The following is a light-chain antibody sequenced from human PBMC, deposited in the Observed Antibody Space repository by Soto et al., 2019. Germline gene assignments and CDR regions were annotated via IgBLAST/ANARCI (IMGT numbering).Light chain of an antibody. CDR3: QSYDSSRSPLYV. J-gene: IGLJ1*01. CDR1: SSNIGAGYD. Sequence: QAVLTQPPSVSGAPGQRVSISCTVISSNIGAGYDVHWYQHLPGTAPKLLIYANNNRPSGVPDRFSGSKSGTSASLAITGLQAEDEADYYCQSYDSSRSPLYVFGTGTKVTVL. V-gene: IGLV1-40*01. CDR2: ANN.